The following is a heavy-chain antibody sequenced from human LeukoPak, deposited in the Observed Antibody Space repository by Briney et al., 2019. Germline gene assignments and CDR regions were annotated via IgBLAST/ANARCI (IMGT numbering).Heavy chain of an antibody. Sequence: PGGSLRLSCAASGFTFSSYAMSWVRQAPGKGLEWVSAISGSGGSTYYADSVKGRLTISRDNSKNTLYLQLNSLRAEDTAVYYCAKRTTTGTTSGAFDIWGQGTMVTVSS. J-gene: IGHJ3*02. CDR1: GFTFSSYA. D-gene: IGHD1-1*01. CDR3: AKRTTTGTTSGAFDI. CDR2: ISGSGGST. V-gene: IGHV3-23*01.